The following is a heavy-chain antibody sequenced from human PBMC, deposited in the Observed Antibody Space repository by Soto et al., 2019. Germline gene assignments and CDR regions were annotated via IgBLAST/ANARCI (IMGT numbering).Heavy chain of an antibody. CDR3: ARASAVTAYYYNGLDV. V-gene: IGHV3-23*01. D-gene: IGHD2-21*02. CDR2: ISGSAGST. CDR1: GLTFSSYV. Sequence: EVQLLESGGGLVQPGGSLRLSCEGSGLTFSSYVIKWVRQAPGKGLEWVSGISGSAGSTYYADSVKGRFTISRDNSKNTVYLQINSLRPEDTALYYCARASAVTAYYYNGLDVWGQGTTVTVSS. J-gene: IGHJ6*02.